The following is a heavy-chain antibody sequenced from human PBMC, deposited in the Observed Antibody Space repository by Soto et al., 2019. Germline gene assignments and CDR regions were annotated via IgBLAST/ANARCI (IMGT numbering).Heavy chain of an antibody. CDR1: GYTFTGYY. D-gene: IGHD3-22*01. CDR2: IKPNSGGT. Sequence: ASVKVSCKASGYTFTGYYMHWARQAPGQGLEWMGWIKPNSGGTNYAQKFQGWVTMTMDTSISTAYMEPSRLRSDDTVIYFCARDMLGSGYPVYYYYYMDVWGKGTTVTVSS. J-gene: IGHJ6*03. V-gene: IGHV1-2*04. CDR3: ARDMLGSGYPVYYYYYMDV.